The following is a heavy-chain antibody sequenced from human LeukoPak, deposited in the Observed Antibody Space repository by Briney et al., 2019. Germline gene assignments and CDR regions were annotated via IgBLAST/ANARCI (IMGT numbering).Heavy chain of an antibody. Sequence: TGGSLRLSCAASGFTFDDYAMHWVRQAPGKGLEWVSGISWNSGSIGYADSVKGRFTISRDNAKNSLYLQMNSLRAEDTALYYCAKDTKAFSGYSYGLDYWGQGTLVTVSS. CDR2: ISWNSGSI. CDR3: AKDTKAFSGYSYGLDY. D-gene: IGHD5-18*01. V-gene: IGHV3-9*01. CDR1: GFTFDDYA. J-gene: IGHJ4*02.